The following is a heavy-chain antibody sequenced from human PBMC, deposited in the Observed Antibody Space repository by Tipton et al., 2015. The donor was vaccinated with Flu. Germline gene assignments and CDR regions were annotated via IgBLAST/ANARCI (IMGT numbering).Heavy chain of an antibody. D-gene: IGHD4-11*01. V-gene: IGHV4-38-2*02. CDR2: INHNGIT. J-gene: IGHJ5*02. CDR3: ARRDFSNYVPDPKNWFDP. Sequence: TLSLTCTVSGDSVRSSYYWAWIRQPPGRGLEWIGNINHNGITYHNASLRSRVTISVDTSRNHFSLKLSSVTAADTAVYYCARRDFSNYVPDPKNWFDPWGQGTLVTVSS. CDR1: GDSVRSSYY.